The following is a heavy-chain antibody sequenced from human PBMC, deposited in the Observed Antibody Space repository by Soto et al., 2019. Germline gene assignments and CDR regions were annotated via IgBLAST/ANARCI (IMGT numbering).Heavy chain of an antibody. J-gene: IGHJ4*02. D-gene: IGHD1-26*01. Sequence: QVQLVQSGAEVKKPGSSVKVSCKASGGTFSSYSINWVRQAPGQGLEWMGEIIPIFGTANYAQKFQGRVTITADESTSTAYMELSSLRSEETAGYYCARDGGRHSGGIAYWGQGTLVTVSS. CDR2: IIPIFGTA. CDR1: GGTFSSYS. V-gene: IGHV1-69*01. CDR3: ARDGGRHSGGIAY.